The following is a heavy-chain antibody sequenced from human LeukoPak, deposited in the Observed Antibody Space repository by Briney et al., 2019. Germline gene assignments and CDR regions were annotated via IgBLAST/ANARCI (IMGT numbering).Heavy chain of an antibody. CDR3: ARDPSSSWSPCFDY. J-gene: IGHJ4*02. CDR2: IYYSGST. Sequence: SETLSLTCTVSGGSISSSAYYWGWIRRPPGKGLEWIGSIYYSGSTYYNPSLKSRVTISVDTSKNQFSLKLSSVTAADTAVYYCARDPSSSWSPCFDYWGQGTLVTVSS. V-gene: IGHV4-39*07. D-gene: IGHD6-13*01. CDR1: GGSISSSAYY.